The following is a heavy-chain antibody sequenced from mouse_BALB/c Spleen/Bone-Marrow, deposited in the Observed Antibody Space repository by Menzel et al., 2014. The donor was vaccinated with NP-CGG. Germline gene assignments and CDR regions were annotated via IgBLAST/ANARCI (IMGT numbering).Heavy chain of an antibody. Sequence: VQLQQSGTVLARPGASVKMSCKASGYTFTSYWMHWVKQRPGQGLEWIGAIYPGNSDTSYNQKSKGEAKLTAVTSTSTAYMELSSLTNEDSAVYYCTGYVRRYYYAMDYWGQGTSVTVSS. CDR1: GYTFTSYW. CDR3: TGYVRRYYYAMDY. J-gene: IGHJ4*01. V-gene: IGHV1-5*01. CDR2: IYPGNSDT. D-gene: IGHD2-14*01.